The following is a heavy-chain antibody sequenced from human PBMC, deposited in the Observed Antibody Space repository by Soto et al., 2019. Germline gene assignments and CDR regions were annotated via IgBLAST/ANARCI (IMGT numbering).Heavy chain of an antibody. CDR2: ISRKNGKT. CDR1: GYTFTSYG. D-gene: IGHD6-19*01. V-gene: IGHV1-18*01. J-gene: IGHJ6*02. Sequence: ASVKVSCKASGYTFTSYGISWVRQAPGQGLEWMGWISRKNGKTNYAQKPQGRVTITTDTSTSTAYIELRSLRSDDTAVYYCARDSEVVAVAAPTDYDHGMDVWGQGTTVTVSS. CDR3: ARDSEVVAVAAPTDYDHGMDV.